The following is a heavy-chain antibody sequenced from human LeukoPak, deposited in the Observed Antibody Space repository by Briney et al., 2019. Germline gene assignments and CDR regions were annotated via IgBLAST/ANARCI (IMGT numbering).Heavy chain of an antibody. Sequence: GGSLRLSCAASGFTFSSYWMSWVRQAPGKGLEWVANIKQDGSEKYYVDSVKGRFTISRDNAKNSLYLQMNSLRAEDTAVYYCARDAASTPRWRTDYWGQGTLVTVSS. CDR2: IKQDGSEK. V-gene: IGHV3-7*01. CDR1: GFTFSSYW. D-gene: IGHD2-15*01. CDR3: ARDAASTPRWRTDY. J-gene: IGHJ4*02.